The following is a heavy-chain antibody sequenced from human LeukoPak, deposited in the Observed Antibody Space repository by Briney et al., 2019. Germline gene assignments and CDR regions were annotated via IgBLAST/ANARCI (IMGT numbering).Heavy chain of an antibody. CDR1: GFMFSSNW. CDR3: ARDSKQLVRTLNY. CDR2: IKEDGTET. D-gene: IGHD6-6*01. J-gene: IGHJ4*02. Sequence: QAGGSLRLSCAASGFMFSSNWMSWVRLAPGKGLEWVANIKEDGTETYYVDSVKGRFTISRDNAKNSLYLQMNSLRAEDTAVYYCARDSKQLVRTLNYWGQGTLVTVSS. V-gene: IGHV3-7*01.